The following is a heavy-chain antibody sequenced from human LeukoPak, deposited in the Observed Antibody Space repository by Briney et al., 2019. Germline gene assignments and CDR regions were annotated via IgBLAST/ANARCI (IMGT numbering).Heavy chain of an antibody. Sequence: GGSLRLSCAASGFTFGDHIMNWVRQLPGKRLEWVAYVSGSGSTVYYADSVKGRFTVSRDNGKSSLYLQMNSLRVEDTALYYCVRQCASWGQGTLDTVSS. CDR2: VSGSGSTV. V-gene: IGHV3-48*01. CDR1: GFTFGDHI. J-gene: IGHJ5*02. CDR3: VRQCAS.